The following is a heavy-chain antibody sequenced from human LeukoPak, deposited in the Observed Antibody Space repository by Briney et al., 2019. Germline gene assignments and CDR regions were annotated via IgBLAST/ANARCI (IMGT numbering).Heavy chain of an antibody. Sequence: GGSLRLSCAASGFTFSSYWMSWVRQAPGKGLEWVANIKQDGSEKYYVDSVKGRFTISRDNAKNSLYLQMNSLRAEDTAVYYCARDATLRYFDWLLYRGSNYYYMDVWGKGTTVTISS. CDR1: GFTFSSYW. J-gene: IGHJ6*03. CDR2: IKQDGSEK. CDR3: ARDATLRYFDWLLYRGSNYYYMDV. D-gene: IGHD3-9*01. V-gene: IGHV3-7*01.